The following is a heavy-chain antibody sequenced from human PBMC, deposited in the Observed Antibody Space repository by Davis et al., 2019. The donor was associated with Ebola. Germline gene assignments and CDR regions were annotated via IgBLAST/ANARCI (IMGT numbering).Heavy chain of an antibody. CDR3: AREGRDGYNYHY. Sequence: ASVKVSCKASGYTFTSYYMHWVRQAPGQRLEWMGWINAGNGNTKYSQKFQGRVTITRDTSASTAYMELSSLRSEDTAVYYCAREGRDGYNYHYWGQGTLVTVSS. D-gene: IGHD5-24*01. V-gene: IGHV1-3*01. J-gene: IGHJ4*02. CDR2: INAGNGNT. CDR1: GYTFTSYY.